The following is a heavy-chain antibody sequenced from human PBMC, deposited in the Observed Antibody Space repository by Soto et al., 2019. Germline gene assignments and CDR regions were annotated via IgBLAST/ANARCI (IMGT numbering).Heavy chain of an antibody. J-gene: IGHJ6*02. CDR1: GYTLTSYV. Sequence: ASVKVSCKASGYTLTSYVISWVRQAPGQGLEWMGWISAYNGNTNYAQKLQGRVTMTTDTSTSTAYMELRSLRSDDTAVYYCARDQSGSYFLYYYYGMDVWGQGTTVTVSS. CDR2: ISAYNGNT. V-gene: IGHV1-18*01. D-gene: IGHD1-26*01. CDR3: ARDQSGSYFLYYYYGMDV.